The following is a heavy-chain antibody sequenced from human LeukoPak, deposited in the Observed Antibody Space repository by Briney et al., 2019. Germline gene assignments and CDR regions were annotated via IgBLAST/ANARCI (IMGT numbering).Heavy chain of an antibody. CDR2: INTNTGNP. D-gene: IGHD4-17*01. CDR1: GYTFTSYD. CDR3: ARVSETTVTSTDAFDI. Sequence: ASVKVSCKASGYTFTSYDINWVRQATGQGLEWMGWINTNTGNPTYAQGFTGRFVFSLDTSVSTAYLQISSLKAEDTAVYYCARVSETTVTSTDAFDIWGQGTMVTVSS. J-gene: IGHJ3*02. V-gene: IGHV7-4-1*02.